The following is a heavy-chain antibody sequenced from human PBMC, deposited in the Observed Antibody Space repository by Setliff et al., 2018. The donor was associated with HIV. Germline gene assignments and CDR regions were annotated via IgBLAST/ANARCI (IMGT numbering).Heavy chain of an antibody. V-gene: IGHV3-30-3*01. Sequence: PGGSLRLSCVASGFTFSNYAMHWVRQAPGRGLEWVALVSSDGNEKYYADSVKGRFTISRDNAKNSLYLQMNSLRAEDTAVYYCARDTPRYYYDSSGSAWGQGTLVTVSS. J-gene: IGHJ5*02. CDR1: GFTFSNYA. CDR2: VSSDGNEK. CDR3: ARDTPRYYYDSSGSA. D-gene: IGHD3-22*01.